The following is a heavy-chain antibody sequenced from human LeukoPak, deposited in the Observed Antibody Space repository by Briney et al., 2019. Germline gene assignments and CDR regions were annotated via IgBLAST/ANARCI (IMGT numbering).Heavy chain of an antibody. D-gene: IGHD3-3*01. Sequence: ASVTVSFTSSGYTFTIDGISWVRQGPGQGLEWVGWISAYNGNTNYAQKPQGRVTMTTDTSTSTAYMELRSLRSDETAVYYCATYYDWWRGYLWFDPWGQGTLVTVSS. CDR3: ATYYDWWRGYLWFDP. V-gene: IGHV1-18*01. CDR1: GYTFTIDG. CDR2: ISAYNGNT. J-gene: IGHJ5*02.